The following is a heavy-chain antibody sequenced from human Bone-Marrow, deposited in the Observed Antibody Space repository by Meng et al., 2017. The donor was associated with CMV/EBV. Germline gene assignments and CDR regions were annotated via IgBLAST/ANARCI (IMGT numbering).Heavy chain of an antibody. J-gene: IGHJ4*02. D-gene: IGHD3-10*01. CDR3: ATDTGSH. CDR2: ISWDGGST. Sequence: GETLRLSCAASGYTFDDYAMHGVRQAPGKGLECVSLISWDGGSTYYADSVKGRFTISKDNAKNSLSLQMSSLRVEDTAVYYCATDTGSHWGQGTLVTVSS. V-gene: IGHV3-43D*03. CDR1: GYTFDDYA.